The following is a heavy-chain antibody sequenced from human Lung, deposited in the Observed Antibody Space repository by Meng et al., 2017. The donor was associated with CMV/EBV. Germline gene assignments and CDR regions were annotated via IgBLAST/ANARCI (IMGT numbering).Heavy chain of an antibody. CDR3: ARTPIAVAGTYDY. D-gene: IGHD6-19*01. V-gene: IGHV3-20*04. J-gene: IGHJ4*02. Sequence: GGSLRLXCAASGFTFDDYGMSWVRQAPGKGLEWVSGINWNGGSTGYADSVKGRFTISRDNAKNSLYLQMNSLRAEDTTLYYCARTPIAVAGTYDYWGQGTLVTVSS. CDR2: INWNGGST. CDR1: GFTFDDYG.